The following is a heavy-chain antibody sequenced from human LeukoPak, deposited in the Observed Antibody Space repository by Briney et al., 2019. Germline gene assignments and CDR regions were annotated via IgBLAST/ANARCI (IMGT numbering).Heavy chain of an antibody. J-gene: IGHJ3*02. CDR2: INHSRST. Sequence: SETLSLTCAVYGGSFSDYYWSWIRQPPGKGLEWIGEINHSRSTNYNPSLKSRVTISVDTSKNQFSLKLSSVTAADTAVYYCAREGLGDPGAFDIWGQGTMVTVSS. CDR1: GGSFSDYY. D-gene: IGHD3-16*01. V-gene: IGHV4-34*01. CDR3: AREGLGDPGAFDI.